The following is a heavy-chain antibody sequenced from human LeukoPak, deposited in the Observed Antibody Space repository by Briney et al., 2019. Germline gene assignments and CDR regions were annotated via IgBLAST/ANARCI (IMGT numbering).Heavy chain of an antibody. CDR3: ASALDYYDSRDIDY. D-gene: IGHD3-22*01. Sequence: PGGSLRLSCAASGFTVSSNYMSWVRQAPGKGLEWVSVIYSGGSTYYADSVKGRFTISRDNSKNTLYLQMNSLRAEDTAVYYCASALDYYDSRDIDYWGQGTLVTVSS. J-gene: IGHJ4*02. CDR2: IYSGGST. V-gene: IGHV3-53*01. CDR1: GFTVSSNY.